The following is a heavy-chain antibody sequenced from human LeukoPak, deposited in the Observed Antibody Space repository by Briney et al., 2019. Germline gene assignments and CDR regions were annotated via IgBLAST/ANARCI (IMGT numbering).Heavy chain of an antibody. CDR2: IYSDNT. V-gene: IGHV3-66*04. CDR1: GFTVSSNS. D-gene: IGHD4-23*01. Sequence: PGGSLRLSCTVSGFTVSSNSMSWVRQAPGKGLEWVSFIYSDNTHYSDSVKGRFTISRDNSKNTLYLQMNSLRAEDTAVYYCARQHPYGGNSFDPWGQGTLVIVSS. J-gene: IGHJ5*02. CDR3: ARQHPYGGNSFDP.